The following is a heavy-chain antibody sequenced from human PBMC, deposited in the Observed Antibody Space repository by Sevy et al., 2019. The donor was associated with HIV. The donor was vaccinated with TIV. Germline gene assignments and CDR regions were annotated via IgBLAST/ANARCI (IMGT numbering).Heavy chain of an antibody. CDR3: AKDQPAFGVVDGMDV. Sequence: GGSLRLSCVASGFTFSSYGMHWVRQAPGKGLEWVAVISYDGSNKYYADSVKGRFTISRDNSKNTLYLQMNSLRAEDTAVYYCAKDQPAFGVVDGMDVWGQGTTVTVSS. V-gene: IGHV3-30*18. CDR2: ISYDGSNK. J-gene: IGHJ6*02. CDR1: GFTFSSYG. D-gene: IGHD3-3*01.